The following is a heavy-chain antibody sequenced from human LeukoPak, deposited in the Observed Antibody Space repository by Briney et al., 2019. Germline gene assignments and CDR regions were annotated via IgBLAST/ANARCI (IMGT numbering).Heavy chain of an antibody. CDR1: GYTFTSYG. Sequence: RASVKVSCKASGYTFTSYGISWVRQAPGQGLEWMGWISAYNGNTNYAQKLQGRVTMTTDTSTSTAYMELRSLRSDDTAVYYCARSPGGAIAEYFQHWGQGTLVTVSS. V-gene: IGHV1-18*01. CDR2: ISAYNGNT. D-gene: IGHD3-16*02. J-gene: IGHJ1*01. CDR3: ARSPGGAIAEYFQH.